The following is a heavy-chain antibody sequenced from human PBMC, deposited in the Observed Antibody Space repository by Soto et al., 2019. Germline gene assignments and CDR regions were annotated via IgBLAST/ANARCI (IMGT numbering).Heavy chain of an antibody. D-gene: IGHD3-16*01. CDR2: INPSSGDT. CDR3: ARRQTNFGEDAFDI. J-gene: IGHJ3*02. Sequence: VKFSCKASGYNFTNSFLHWVRQAPGQGLEWMGIINPSSGDTSYPQKFQGRVTVTSDTSTSTVYMEMSSLRSKDTAVYYCARRQTNFGEDAFDIWGQGTMVTVS. CDR1: GYNFTNSF. V-gene: IGHV1-46*01.